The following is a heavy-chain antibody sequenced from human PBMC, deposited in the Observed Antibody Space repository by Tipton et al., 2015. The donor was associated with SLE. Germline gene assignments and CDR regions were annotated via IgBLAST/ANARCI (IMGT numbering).Heavy chain of an antibody. D-gene: IGHD2-15*01. Sequence: TLSLTCTVSGGSISSYYWSWIRQPAGKGLEWIGRIYISGSTNYNPSLKRRVTMSVDTSKNQFSLKLSSVTAADTAVYYCARGGCSGGSGGSCYPYYYGMDVWGQGTTVTVSS. J-gene: IGHJ6*02. CDR3: ARGGCSGGSGGSCYPYYYGMDV. CDR1: GGSISSYY. CDR2: IYISGST. V-gene: IGHV4-4*07.